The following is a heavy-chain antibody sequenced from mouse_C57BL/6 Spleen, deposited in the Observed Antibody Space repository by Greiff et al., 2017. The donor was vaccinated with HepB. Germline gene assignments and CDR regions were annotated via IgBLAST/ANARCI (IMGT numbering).Heavy chain of an antibody. CDR1: GYTFTSYW. Sequence: QVHVKQPGAELVRPGTSVKLSCKASGYTFTSYWMHWVKQRPGQGLEWIGVIDPSDSYTNYNQKFKGKATLTVDTSSSTAYMQLSSLTSEDSAVYYCARGVTTVVGYWGQGTTLTVSS. D-gene: IGHD1-1*01. V-gene: IGHV1-59*01. J-gene: IGHJ2*01. CDR3: ARGVTTVVGY. CDR2: IDPSDSYT.